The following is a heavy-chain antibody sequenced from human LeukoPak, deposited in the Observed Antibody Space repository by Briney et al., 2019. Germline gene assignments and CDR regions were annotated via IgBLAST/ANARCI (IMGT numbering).Heavy chain of an antibody. Sequence: SETLSLTCAVYGGSFSGYYWSWIRQPPGKGLEWIGEINHSGSTNYNPSLKSRVTISVDTSKSQFSLKLSSVTAADTAVYYCATLAVAGPYWGQGTLVTVSS. CDR2: INHSGST. D-gene: IGHD6-19*01. V-gene: IGHV4-34*01. J-gene: IGHJ4*02. CDR1: GGSFSGYY. CDR3: ATLAVAGPY.